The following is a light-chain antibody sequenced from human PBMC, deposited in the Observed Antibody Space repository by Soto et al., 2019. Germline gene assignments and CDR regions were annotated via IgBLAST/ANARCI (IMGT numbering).Light chain of an antibody. J-gene: IGKJ5*01. CDR2: DAS. CDR1: QSVSSN. Sequence: ILMTQSPATLSVSPGERATLSCRASQSVSSNLAWYQQKPGQAPRLLIYDASNRATGIPARFSGSGSGTDFTLTISSLEPEDLAVYYGQQRSNWPITFGQGTRLEIK. CDR3: QQRSNWPIT. V-gene: IGKV3-11*01.